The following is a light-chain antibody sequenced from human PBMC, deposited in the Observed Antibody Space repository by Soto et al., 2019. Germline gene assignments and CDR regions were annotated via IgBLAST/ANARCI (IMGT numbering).Light chain of an antibody. CDR2: GAS. J-gene: IGKJ1*01. CDR1: QAIRSTS. CDR3: QHYSDSTWT. Sequence: EIVLTQSPGTLSLSPGEGATLSCRASQAIRSTSLVWYQKKPGQAPRLLMYGASTRASGFPDRFSGRGFETDFTLTISEVEPEDFAVYYYQHYSDSTWTFGQGTRVEI. V-gene: IGKV3-20*01.